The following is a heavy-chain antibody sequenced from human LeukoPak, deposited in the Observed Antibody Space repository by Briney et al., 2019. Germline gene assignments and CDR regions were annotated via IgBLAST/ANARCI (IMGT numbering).Heavy chain of an antibody. V-gene: IGHV3-30*03. CDR3: ARDPVSYYYYYYYMDV. Sequence: GGSLRLSCAASRFTFSDYSMNWVRQAPGKGLEWVAVISYDGSNKYYADSVKGRFTISRDNSKNTLYLQMNSLRAEDTAVYYCARDPVSYYYYYYYMDVWGKGTTVTVSS. J-gene: IGHJ6*03. CDR1: RFTFSDYS. CDR2: ISYDGSNK.